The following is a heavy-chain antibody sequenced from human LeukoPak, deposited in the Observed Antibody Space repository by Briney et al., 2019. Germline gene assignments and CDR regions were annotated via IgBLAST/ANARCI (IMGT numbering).Heavy chain of an antibody. J-gene: IGHJ3*02. CDR3: ARDYYDSSGYYYPAAFDI. CDR2: IYTSGST. D-gene: IGHD3-22*01. CDR1: GGSISSYY. Sequence: SETLSLTCTVCGGSISSYYWSWIRQPAGKGLEWIGRIYTSGSTNYNPSLKSRVTMSVDTSKNQFSLKLSSVTAADTAVYYCARDYYDSSGYYYPAAFDIWGQGTMVTVSS. V-gene: IGHV4-4*07.